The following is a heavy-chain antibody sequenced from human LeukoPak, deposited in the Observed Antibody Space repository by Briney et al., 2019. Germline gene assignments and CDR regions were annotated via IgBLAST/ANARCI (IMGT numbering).Heavy chain of an antibody. D-gene: IGHD2-21*02. CDR2: IIPILGIA. J-gene: IGHJ4*02. CDR1: GGTFSSYA. Sequence: SVKVSCKTSGGTFSSYAISWVRQAPGQGLEWMGRIIPILGIANYAQKFQGRVTITADKSTSTAYMELSSLRAEDTAVYYCASSGDYDLDYWGQGTLVTVSS. V-gene: IGHV1-69*04. CDR3: ASSGDYDLDY.